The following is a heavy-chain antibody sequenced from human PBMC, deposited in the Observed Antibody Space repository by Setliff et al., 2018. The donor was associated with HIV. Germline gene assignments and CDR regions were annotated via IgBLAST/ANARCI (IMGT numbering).Heavy chain of an antibody. CDR3: ARGGLVNYRVLTGYDY. J-gene: IGHJ4*02. CDR2: INPSAGST. CDR1: GFTLTSWF. V-gene: IGHV1-46*01. Sequence: GASVKVSCKASGFTLTSWFLHWVRQAPGQGPEWMGIINPSAGSTSYAQKFQGRVNMTSDTSTSTVYMGLSSLRSEDTAVYYCARGGLVNYRVLTGYDYWGQGTLVTVSS. D-gene: IGHD3-9*01.